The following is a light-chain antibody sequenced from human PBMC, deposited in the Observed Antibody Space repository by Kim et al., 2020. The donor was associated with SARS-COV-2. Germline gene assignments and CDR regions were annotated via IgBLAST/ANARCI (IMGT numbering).Light chain of an antibody. Sequence: STPGERATLSCWASQSIRRALGWYQYKAGQVPRFVIYDAYSRSTGIPARFSGSGSGTEFTLTISSLEPEDFAVYYCQQRSGWPRTFGQGTKVEIK. V-gene: IGKV3-11*01. CDR1: QSIRRA. CDR2: DAY. CDR3: QQRSGWPRT. J-gene: IGKJ1*01.